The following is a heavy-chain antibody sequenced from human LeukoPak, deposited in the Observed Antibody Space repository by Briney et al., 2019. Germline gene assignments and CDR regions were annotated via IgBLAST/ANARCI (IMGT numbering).Heavy chain of an antibody. CDR3: ARDHPTGTTNWFDP. Sequence: PSETLSLTCTVSGGSISSYYWSWIRQPAGKGLEWIGRIYTSGSTNYNPSLKSRVTMSVDTSKNQFSLKLSSVTAADTAVYYCARDHPTGTTNWFDPWGQGTLVTVSS. V-gene: IGHV4-4*07. CDR2: IYTSGST. D-gene: IGHD1-1*01. CDR1: GGSISSYY. J-gene: IGHJ5*02.